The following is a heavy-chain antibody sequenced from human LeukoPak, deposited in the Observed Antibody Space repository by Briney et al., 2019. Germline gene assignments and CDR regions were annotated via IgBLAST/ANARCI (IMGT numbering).Heavy chain of an antibody. CDR2: INGDGSST. J-gene: IGHJ4*02. CDR3: VRGYSSGYRLDY. CDR1: GFTFSSYW. V-gene: IGHV3-74*01. Sequence: GGSLRLSCAASGFTFSSYWMHWVRQDPVKGLLWVSRINGDGSSTDYADSQKGRFTISRDNAKNTVYLQMNSLKAEDTAVYYCVRGYSSGYRLDYWGQGTLVTVSS. D-gene: IGHD3-22*01.